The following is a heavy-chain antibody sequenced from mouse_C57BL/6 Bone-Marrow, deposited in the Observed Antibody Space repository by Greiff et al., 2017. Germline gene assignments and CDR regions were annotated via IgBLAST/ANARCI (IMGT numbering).Heavy chain of an antibody. CDR2: LDPETGDT. V-gene: IGHV14-4*01. CDR3: TSFLDYAMDY. J-gene: IGHJ4*01. D-gene: IGHD1-2*01. CDR1: GFNIKDDY. Sequence: VQLQQSGAELVRPGASVKLSCKASGFNIKDDYMNWVKQRPEQGLEWIGWLDPETGDTEYASKFQGKATITADTYSNTAYLQLRSLTSEDTAVYYCTSFLDYAMDYWGQGTSVTVSS.